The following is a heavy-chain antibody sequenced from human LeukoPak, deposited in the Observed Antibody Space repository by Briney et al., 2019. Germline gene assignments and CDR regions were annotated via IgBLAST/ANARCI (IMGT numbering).Heavy chain of an antibody. CDR3: GRGQHPRGWFGP. J-gene: IGHJ5*02. Sequence: GGSLRLSCAASGFTFSRSWMTWVRQAPGKGLEWVASINQDGGEIHYVDSVKGRFIISRDNAKNSLYLQMDSLTAEDTAVHYRGRGQHPRGWFGPWGQGTLVTVSP. V-gene: IGHV3-7*04. CDR2: INQDGGEI. CDR1: GFTFSRSW. D-gene: IGHD1-1*01.